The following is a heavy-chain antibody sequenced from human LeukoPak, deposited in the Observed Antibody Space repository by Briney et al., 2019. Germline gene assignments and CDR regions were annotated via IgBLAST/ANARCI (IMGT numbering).Heavy chain of an antibody. CDR2: IHSDGSST. CDR1: GFTFSGYW. D-gene: IGHD3-10*01. CDR3: ARAGGLLWFGEVLESSDAFHI. Sequence: GGSLRLSCAASGFTFSGYWMHWVRQAPGKGLVWVSLIHSDGSSTSYADSVKGRFTISRDNAKNTLYLQMNSLRDEDTAVYYCARAGGLLWFGEVLESSDAFHIWGQGTMVTVSS. V-gene: IGHV3-74*01. J-gene: IGHJ3*02.